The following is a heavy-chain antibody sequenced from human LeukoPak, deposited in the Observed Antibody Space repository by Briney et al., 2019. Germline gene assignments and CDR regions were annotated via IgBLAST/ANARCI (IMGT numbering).Heavy chain of an antibody. CDR3: ARRGYSDSSGYDY. CDR2: ISSSSSYI. Sequence: GGSLRLSCAASGFTFSSYSMNWVRQAPGKGLEWVSSISSSSSYIYYADSVKGRFTISRDNAKNSLYLQMNSLRAEDTAIYYCARRGYSDSSGYDYWGQGTLVTASS. V-gene: IGHV3-21*01. CDR1: GFTFSSYS. D-gene: IGHD3-22*01. J-gene: IGHJ4*02.